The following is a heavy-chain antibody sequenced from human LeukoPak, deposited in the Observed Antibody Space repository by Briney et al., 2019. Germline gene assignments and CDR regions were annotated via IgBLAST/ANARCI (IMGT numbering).Heavy chain of an antibody. CDR2: ILVVGRAR. V-gene: IGHV3-7*01. D-gene: IGHD4-17*01. Sequence: PGRSLRFSCAAPGSTFSSYWMSWVRKAPGKGLGGVANILVVGRARYYVDSVKGRFTISRDNAKNSLFLQMNSLRAEDTAVYYCARGSGWKPTVTTGYWGHGTLVTVSS. CDR1: GSTFSSYW. J-gene: IGHJ4*01. CDR3: ARGSGWKPTVTTGY.